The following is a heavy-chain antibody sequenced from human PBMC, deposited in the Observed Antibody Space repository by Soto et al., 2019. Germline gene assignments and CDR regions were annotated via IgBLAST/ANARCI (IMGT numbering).Heavy chain of an antibody. Sequence: GGSLRLSCAASGFTFSSYSMNWVRQAPGKGLEWVSYISSSSTIYYADSVKGRFTISRDNAKNSLYLQMNSLRAEDTAVYYCARDLPLFDYWGQGTLVTVSS. J-gene: IGHJ4*02. V-gene: IGHV3-48*01. CDR3: ARDLPLFDY. CDR1: GFTFSSYS. CDR2: ISSSSTI.